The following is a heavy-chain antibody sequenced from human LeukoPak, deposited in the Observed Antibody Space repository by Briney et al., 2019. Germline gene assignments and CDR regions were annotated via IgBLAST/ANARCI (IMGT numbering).Heavy chain of an antibody. J-gene: IGHJ4*02. D-gene: IGHD6-13*01. Sequence: PGGSLRLSCASSGFTFSNYWMSWVRQAPGKGLEWVANIKDDGSEKDYVDSVKGRFTISRDNAKNSLYLQMNSLRAEDTAIYYCSRDWGAAGLWDYWGQGTLVTVSS. CDR3: SRDWGAAGLWDY. CDR1: GFTFSNYW. CDR2: IKDDGSEK. V-gene: IGHV3-7*05.